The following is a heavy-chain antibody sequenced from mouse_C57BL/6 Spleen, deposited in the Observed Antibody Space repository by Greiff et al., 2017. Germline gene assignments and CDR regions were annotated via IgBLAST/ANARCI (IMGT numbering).Heavy chain of an antibody. CDR2: IYPSDSET. CDR3: ARLGDRAY. J-gene: IGHJ3*01. CDR1: GYTFTSYW. D-gene: IGHD4-1*01. V-gene: IGHV1-61*01. Sequence: VQLQQPGAELVRPGSSVKLSCKASGYTFTSYWMDWVKQRPGQGLEWIGNIYPSDSETHYNQKFKDKATLTVDKTSSTAYMQLSSLTSEDSAVYYCARLGDRAYWGQGTLVTVSA.